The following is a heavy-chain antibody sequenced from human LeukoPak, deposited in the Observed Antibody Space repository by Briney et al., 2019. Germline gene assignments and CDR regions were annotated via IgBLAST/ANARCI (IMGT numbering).Heavy chain of an antibody. V-gene: IGHV3-48*03. J-gene: IGHJ3*02. CDR3: AREGSIAAATDAFDI. CDR1: GFTFSSYE. D-gene: IGHD6-13*01. CDR2: ISSSGSTI. Sequence: QPGGSLRLPCAASGFTFSSYEMNWVRQAPGKGLEWVSYISSSGSTIYYADSVKGRFTISRDNAKNSLYLQMNSLRAEDTAVYYCAREGSIAAATDAFDIWGQGTMVTVSS.